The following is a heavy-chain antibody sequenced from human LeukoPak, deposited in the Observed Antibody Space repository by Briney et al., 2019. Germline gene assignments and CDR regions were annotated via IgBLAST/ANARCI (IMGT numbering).Heavy chain of an antibody. CDR3: ARGYVLRYFDWLSRRYYFDY. D-gene: IGHD3-9*01. CDR1: GYTFTSYD. Sequence: ASVKVSCKASGYTFTSYDINWVRQATGQGLEWMGWMNPNSGNTGYAQKFQGRVTITRNTSISTAYMELSSLRSEDTAVYYCARGYVLRYFDWLSRRYYFDYWGQGTLVTVSS. J-gene: IGHJ4*02. V-gene: IGHV1-8*03. CDR2: MNPNSGNT.